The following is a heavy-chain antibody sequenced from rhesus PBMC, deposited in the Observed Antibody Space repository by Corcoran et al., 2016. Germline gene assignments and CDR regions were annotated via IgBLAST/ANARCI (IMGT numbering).Heavy chain of an antibody. D-gene: IGHD4-23*01. V-gene: IGHV3S5*01. Sequence: EVQLVETGGGLVQPGGSLKLSCAASGFTFSSYGMSWVRQAPGKGLEWVSAINSGGGSTYYAESVKGRFTISRDNSKNTLSLQMSSLRAEDTAIYYCAKDRLYINYPYYFDYWGQGVLVTVSS. J-gene: IGHJ4*01. CDR2: INSGGGST. CDR1: GFTFSSYG. CDR3: AKDRLYINYPYYFDY.